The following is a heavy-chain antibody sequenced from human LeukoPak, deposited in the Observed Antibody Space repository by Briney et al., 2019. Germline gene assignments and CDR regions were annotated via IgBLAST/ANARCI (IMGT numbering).Heavy chain of an antibody. J-gene: IGHJ3*02. CDR1: GFTFDDYA. Sequence: GRSLRLSCAASGFTFDDYAMHWVRHAPGKGLEWVSGISWNSGSIGYADSVKGRFTISRDNAKNSLYLQMNSLRAEDTALYYCAKDQIAAAGPPDAFDIWGQGTMVTVSS. CDR2: ISWNSGSI. D-gene: IGHD6-13*01. V-gene: IGHV3-9*01. CDR3: AKDQIAAAGPPDAFDI.